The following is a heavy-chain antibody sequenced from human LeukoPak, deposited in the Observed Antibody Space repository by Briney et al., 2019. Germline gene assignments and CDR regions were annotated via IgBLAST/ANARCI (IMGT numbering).Heavy chain of an antibody. CDR3: ARRIQLWEYYYYYYMDV. CDR1: GGYISSYY. V-gene: IGHV4-59*12. CDR2: IYYGGSP. Sequence: SETLSLTCTVSGGYISSYYWSWIRQPPGKGLEWIGYIYYGGSPKYNPSLKSRVTISLDTSKSQFSLNLTSVTAADTAVYYCARRIQLWEYYYYYYMDVWGKGTTVTISS. D-gene: IGHD5-18*01. J-gene: IGHJ6*03.